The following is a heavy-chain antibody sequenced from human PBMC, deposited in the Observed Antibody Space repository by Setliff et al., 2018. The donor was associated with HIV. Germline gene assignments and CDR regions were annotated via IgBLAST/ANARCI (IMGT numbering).Heavy chain of an antibody. J-gene: IGHJ4*02. Sequence: SETLSLTCSVSAGSISSGDYYWGWIRQPPGKALEWIGNIFYNGITSYNPSLKSRVTISVDTSKNQFSLKVNSVTATDTAVYYCASHSGGWNYYLDYWGQGTLVTVSS. D-gene: IGHD6-19*01. CDR1: AGSISSGDYY. CDR2: IFYNGIT. CDR3: ASHSGGWNYYLDY. V-gene: IGHV4-39*01.